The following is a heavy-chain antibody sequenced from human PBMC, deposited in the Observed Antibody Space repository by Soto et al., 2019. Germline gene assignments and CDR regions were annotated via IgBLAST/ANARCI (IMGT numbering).Heavy chain of an antibody. J-gene: IGHJ4*02. CDR1: GFTFSSYG. D-gene: IGHD3-9*01. CDR2: IWYGGSNK. CDR3: ARDAKYYDILTGSPSSY. Sequence: PGGSLRLSCAASGFTFSSYGMHWVRQAPGKGLEWVAVIWYGGSNKYYADSMKGRFTISRDNSKNTLYLQMNSLRAEDTAVYYCARDAKYYDILTGSPSSYWGQGTLVTVSS. V-gene: IGHV3-33*01.